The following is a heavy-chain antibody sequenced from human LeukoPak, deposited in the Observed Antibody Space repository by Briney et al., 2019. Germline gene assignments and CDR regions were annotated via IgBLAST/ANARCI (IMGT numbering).Heavy chain of an antibody. CDR3: ARGVGLLYYYYYCGMDV. CDR2: IYYSGST. Sequence: SETLSLTCTVSGGSISSYYWSWIRQPPGKGLEWIGYIYYSGSTNYNPSLKSRVTISVDTSKNQFSLKLSSVTAADTAVYYCARGVGLLYYYYYCGMDVWGQGTTVTVSS. J-gene: IGHJ6*02. V-gene: IGHV4-59*08. CDR1: GGSISSYY. D-gene: IGHD2-15*01.